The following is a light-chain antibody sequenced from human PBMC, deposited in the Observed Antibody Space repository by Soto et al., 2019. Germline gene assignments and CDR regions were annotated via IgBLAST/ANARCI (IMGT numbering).Light chain of an antibody. J-gene: IGKJ1*01. CDR2: GAS. CDR3: QKYNTWLWT. CDR1: QSINAH. V-gene: IGKV3-15*01. Sequence: XXVSPGERVTLSCRASQSINAHLAWYQQKPGQAPRLLIHGASTRATGIPARFSGSGFGTDFTLTTTSLQSEDFTENNGQKYNTWLWTCGQGTKLEIQ.